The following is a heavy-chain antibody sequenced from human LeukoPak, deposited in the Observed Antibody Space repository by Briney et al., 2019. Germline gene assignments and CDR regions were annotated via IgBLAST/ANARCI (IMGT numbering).Heavy chain of an antibody. J-gene: IGHJ4*02. V-gene: IGHV3-21*01. CDR1: GFTSSDYG. Sequence: GGSLRLSCGASGFTSSDYGIHWVRQAPGKGLEWVSFISRGTSYINYADSVKGRFTISRDNAKNSLYLQMNSLRAEDTAVYYCAREEWLDFETIDYWGQGTLVTVSS. CDR3: AREEWLDFETIDY. D-gene: IGHD6-19*01. CDR2: ISRGTSYI.